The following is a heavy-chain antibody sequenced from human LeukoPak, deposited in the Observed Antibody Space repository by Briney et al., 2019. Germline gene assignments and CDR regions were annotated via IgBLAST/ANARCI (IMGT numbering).Heavy chain of an antibody. D-gene: IGHD1-14*01. CDR2: MNSDGSIT. CDR1: GFTFSNSW. CDR3: ARAGSFRFDY. Sequence: QTGGSLRLSCAASGFTFSNSWRQWVRQVPGKGLLWVSRMNSDGSITNYADSVKGRFTISRDNARNTLYLQIHTLTVEDTAVYYCARAGSFRFDYWGQGTLVTVSS. J-gene: IGHJ4*02. V-gene: IGHV3-74*01.